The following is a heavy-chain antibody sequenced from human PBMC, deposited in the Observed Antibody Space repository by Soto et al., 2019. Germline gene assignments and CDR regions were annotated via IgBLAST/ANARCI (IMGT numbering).Heavy chain of an antibody. V-gene: IGHV4-34*01. J-gene: IGHJ6*02. Sequence: SETLSLTCAVYGGSFSGYYWSWIRQPPGKGLEWIGEINHSGSTNYNPSLKSRVTISVDTSKNQFSLKLSSVTAADTAVYYCARGRGGNSFRYYYYGMDVWGQGTTVTVSS. CDR2: INHSGST. CDR1: GGSFSGYY. CDR3: ARGRGGNSFRYYYYGMDV. D-gene: IGHD2-21*02.